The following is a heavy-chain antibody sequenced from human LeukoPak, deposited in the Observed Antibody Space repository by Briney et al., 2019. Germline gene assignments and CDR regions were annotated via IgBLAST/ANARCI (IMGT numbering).Heavy chain of an antibody. CDR3: ARGGYSSGSHAFDI. V-gene: IGHV1-2*06. CDR2: INPNSGGT. Sequence: ASVKVSCKASGYTFTGYYMHWVRQAPGQGLEWMGRINPNSGGTNYAQKFQGRVTMTRDTSISTAYMELSRLRSDDTAVYYCARGGYSSGSHAFDIWGQGTMVTVSS. J-gene: IGHJ3*02. D-gene: IGHD5-18*01. CDR1: GYTFTGYY.